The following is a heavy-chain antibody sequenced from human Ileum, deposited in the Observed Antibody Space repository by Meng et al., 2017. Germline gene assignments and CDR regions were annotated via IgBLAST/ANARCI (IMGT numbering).Heavy chain of an antibody. CDR1: SGSITSYTY. CDR3: ARHGGYYQGF. Sequence: QGQLPGSGPGLVKPSGTLSLTVACSSGSITSYTYWSWVRLPPGKGLEWIGQISHSGSTFYNPSLKSRVTMSVDKSKSQFSLMLTSVTAADTAVYYCARHGGYYQGFWGQGTLVTVSS. CDR2: ISHSGST. J-gene: IGHJ4*02. V-gene: IGHV4-4*02. D-gene: IGHD4-23*01.